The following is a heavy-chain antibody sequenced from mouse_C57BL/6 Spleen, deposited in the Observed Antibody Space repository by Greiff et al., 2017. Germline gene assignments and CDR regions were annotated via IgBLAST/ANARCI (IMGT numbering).Heavy chain of an antibody. D-gene: IGHD2-5*01. V-gene: IGHV1-64*01. J-gene: IGHJ1*03. CDR1: GYTFTSYW. Sequence: VQLQQPGAELVKPGASVKLSCKASGYTFTSYWMHWVKQRPGQGLEWIGMIHPNSGSTNYNEKFKSKATLTVDKSSSTAYLQLSSLTSEDSAVYYGARGADYSNYHGYFDVWGTGTTVTVSS. CDR3: ARGADYSNYHGYFDV. CDR2: IHPNSGST.